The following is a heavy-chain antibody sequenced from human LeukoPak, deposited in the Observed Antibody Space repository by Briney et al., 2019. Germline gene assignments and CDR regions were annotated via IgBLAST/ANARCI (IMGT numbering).Heavy chain of an antibody. CDR3: ARDIAYNYDSSGYSYVY. D-gene: IGHD3-22*01. V-gene: IGHV3-53*01. CDR2: IYSGGST. J-gene: IGHJ4*02. Sequence: GGSLRLSCAASGLSVSSNFMSWVRQAPGKGLEWVSIIYSGGSTHYADSVKGRFTISRDNSKNTLYLQMSSLRAEDTAVYYCARDIAYNYDSSGYSYVYWGQGTLATVSS. CDR1: GLSVSSNF.